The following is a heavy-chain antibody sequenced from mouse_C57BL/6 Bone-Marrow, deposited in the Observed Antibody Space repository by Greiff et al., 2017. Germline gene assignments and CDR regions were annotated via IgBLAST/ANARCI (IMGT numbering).Heavy chain of an antibody. J-gene: IGHJ2*01. CDR1: GFTFSNYW. D-gene: IGHD1-1*01. CDR2: IRLKSDNYAT. V-gene: IGHV6-3*01. CDR3: TATVVATGYFDY. Sequence: EVKVEESGGGLVQPGGSMKLSCVASGFTFSNYWMNWVRQSPEKGLEWVAQIRLKSDNYATHYAESVKGRFTISRDDSKSSVYLQMNNLRAEDTGIYYCTATVVATGYFDYWGQGTTLTVSS.